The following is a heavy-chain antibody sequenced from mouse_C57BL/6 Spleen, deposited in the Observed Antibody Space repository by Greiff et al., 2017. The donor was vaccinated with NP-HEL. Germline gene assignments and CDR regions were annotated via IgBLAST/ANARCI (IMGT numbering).Heavy chain of an antibody. CDR2: IYPGDGDT. CDR3: ARGGDGNSYPWYFDV. D-gene: IGHD1-1*01. J-gene: IGHJ1*03. CDR1: GYAFSSSW. Sequence: QVQLQQSGPELVKPGASVKISCKASGYAFSSSWMNWVKQRPGKGLEWIGRIYPGDGDTNYNGKFKGKATLTADKSSSTAYMQLSSLTSEDSAVYFCARGGDGNSYPWYFDVWGTGTTVTVSS. V-gene: IGHV1-82*01.